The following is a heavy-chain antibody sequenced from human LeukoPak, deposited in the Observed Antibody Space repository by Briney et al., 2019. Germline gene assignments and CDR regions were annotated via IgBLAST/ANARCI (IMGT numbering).Heavy chain of an antibody. D-gene: IGHD6-6*01. CDR3: ARGQYSSSSEGAFDY. CDR1: GYTFTSYD. J-gene: IGHJ4*02. CDR2: MNPNSGRT. V-gene: IGHV1-8*01. Sequence: ASVQVSCKTSGYTFTSYDINWVRQAVGQGLEWMGWMNPNSGRTGQAQKFQGRVTMTRDTSTGTAYLELSSLRSEDTAVYYCARGQYSSSSEGAFDYWGQGTLVTVSS.